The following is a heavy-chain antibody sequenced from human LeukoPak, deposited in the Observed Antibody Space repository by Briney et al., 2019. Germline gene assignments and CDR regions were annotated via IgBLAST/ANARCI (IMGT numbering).Heavy chain of an antibody. V-gene: IGHV4-59*01. J-gene: IGHJ6*02. CDR2: IYYSGST. CDR1: GGSISSYY. Sequence: PSETLSLTCTVSGGSISSYYWSWIRQPPGKGLEWIGYIYYSGSTNYNPSLKSRVTISVDTSKNQFSLKLSSVTAADTAVYYCARFKATYYYYYGMDVWGQGTTVTVSS. CDR3: ARFKATYYYYYGMDV.